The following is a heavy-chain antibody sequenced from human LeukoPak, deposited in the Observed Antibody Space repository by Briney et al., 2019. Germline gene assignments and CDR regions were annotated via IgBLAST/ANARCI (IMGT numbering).Heavy chain of an antibody. V-gene: IGHV3-11*01. J-gene: IGHJ4*02. CDR2: ISSSGDTI. CDR3: AKDLRLSVGTSPFDY. D-gene: IGHD4-23*01. Sequence: PGGSLRLSCAASGFTFSDYYMSWIRQAPGKGLEWISYISSSGDTIFYADSVKGRFTISRDNAKNSLYLQMNSLRADDTALYYCAKDLRLSVGTSPFDYWGQGTLVTVSS. CDR1: GFTFSDYY.